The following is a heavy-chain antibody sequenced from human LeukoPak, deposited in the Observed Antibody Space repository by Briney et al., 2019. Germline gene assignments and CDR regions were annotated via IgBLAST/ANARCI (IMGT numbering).Heavy chain of an antibody. V-gene: IGHV1-2*04. CDR3: ARAYGGNSNAFDI. CDR2: INPNSGGT. CDR1: GYTFTGYY. Sequence: GASVKVSCKASGYTFTGYYMHWVRQAPGQGLEWMGWINPNSGGTNYAQKFQGWVTMTRDTSISTAYMELSRLRSDDTAVYYCARAYGGNSNAFDIWGQGTMVTVSS. D-gene: IGHD4-23*01. J-gene: IGHJ3*02.